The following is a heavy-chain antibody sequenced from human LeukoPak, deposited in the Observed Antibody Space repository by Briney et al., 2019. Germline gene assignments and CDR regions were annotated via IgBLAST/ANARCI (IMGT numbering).Heavy chain of an antibody. J-gene: IGHJ4*02. CDR3: ARGGLWFGESELDS. CDR1: GYTFNGYY. D-gene: IGHD3-10*01. V-gene: IGHV1-2*02. CDR2: INPNSGGT. Sequence: ASVKVSCKSSGYTFNGYYMHWVRQAPGQGLEWMGWINPNSGGTNYAQNFQGRVTMTRDTSINTAYMQLSSLRSDDTAVYYCARGGLWFGESELDSWGQGTLVIVSS.